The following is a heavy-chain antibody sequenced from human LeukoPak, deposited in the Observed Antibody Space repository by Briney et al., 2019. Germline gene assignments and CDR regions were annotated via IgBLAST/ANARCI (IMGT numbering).Heavy chain of an antibody. D-gene: IGHD3-10*01. CDR2: ISYDGSNK. Sequence: GRSLRLSRAASGFTFSSYGMHWVRQAPGMGLEWVAVISYDGSNKYYADSVKGRFTISRDNSKNTLYLQMNSLRAEDTAVYYCAKAPIPIAMVRGVYFDYWGQGTLVTVSS. V-gene: IGHV3-30*18. CDR1: GFTFSSYG. J-gene: IGHJ4*02. CDR3: AKAPIPIAMVRGVYFDY.